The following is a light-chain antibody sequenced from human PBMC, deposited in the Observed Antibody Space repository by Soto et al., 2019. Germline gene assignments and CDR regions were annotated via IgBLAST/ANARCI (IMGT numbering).Light chain of an antibody. CDR3: QQYYDWPIT. J-gene: IGKJ5*01. Sequence: EIVLTQAPSTLSVSPWERSTLFCRAIQGISTLLAWYQQKPGQAPRLLIYASSTRAAGIPARFSGSGSGTDFTLTISSLQSEDFAIYYCQQYYDWPITFGQGTRLEIK. CDR2: ASS. CDR1: QGISTL. V-gene: IGKV3-15*01.